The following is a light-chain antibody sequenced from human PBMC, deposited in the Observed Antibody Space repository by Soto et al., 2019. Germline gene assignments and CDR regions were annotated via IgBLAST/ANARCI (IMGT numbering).Light chain of an antibody. CDR1: QGISNY. J-gene: IGKJ5*01. Sequence: DIQMTQSPSSLSASVGARVTITCRASQGISNYLAWYQQKPGKVPKVLIYAASTLQSGVPSRFSGSGSGTDFTLTISSLQPEDVATYYCQEYSSAPPVTFGHGTRLEI. CDR2: AAS. CDR3: QEYSSAPPVT. V-gene: IGKV1-27*01.